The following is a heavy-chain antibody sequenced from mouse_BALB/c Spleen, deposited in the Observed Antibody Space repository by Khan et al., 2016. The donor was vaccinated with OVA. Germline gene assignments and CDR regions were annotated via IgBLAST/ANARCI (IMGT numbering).Heavy chain of an antibody. Sequence: QIQLVQSGPELKKPGETVRISCKASGYTFTTAGIQWVQKMPGKGLKWIGWINTHSGAPKYAEDFKGRFAFSLEISVNPAYLQITNLKNEDTATYFCARGGAAYYRNDEGAMEYWGQGTSVTVSS. CDR1: GYTFTTAG. J-gene: IGHJ4*01. CDR2: INTHSGAP. V-gene: IGHV9-4*02. D-gene: IGHD2-14*01. CDR3: ARGGAAYYRNDEGAMEY.